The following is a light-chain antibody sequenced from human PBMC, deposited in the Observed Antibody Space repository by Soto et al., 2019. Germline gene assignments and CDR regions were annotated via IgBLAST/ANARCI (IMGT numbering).Light chain of an antibody. Sequence: EKGIEQCRGSMTKTPGERATLSCRASQSVSSNLAWYQQKPGQAPRLLIYGASTRATGIPARFSGSGSGTEFTLTISSLQSEDFAVYYCQKYNTWPPITFGQGRRLAVK. J-gene: IGKJ5*01. CDR1: QSVSSN. CDR3: QKYNTWPPIT. CDR2: GAS. V-gene: IGKV3D-15*01.